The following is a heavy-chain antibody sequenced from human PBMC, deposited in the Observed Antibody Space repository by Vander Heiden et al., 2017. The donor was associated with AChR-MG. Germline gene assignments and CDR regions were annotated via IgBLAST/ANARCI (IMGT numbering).Heavy chain of an antibody. CDR2: IRYDGSTK. Sequence: QVQLVQSGGGVVQPGGSLRLSCAASGFTFSSHAMHWVRQAPGKGLEWVAFIRYDGSTKSYPDSVKGRFTISRDNSKTTLYLEMNSLRTEDTAVDYCAKSLKLTGNFEYWGQGILGTVSS. CDR3: AKSLKLTGNFEY. V-gene: IGHV3-30*02. J-gene: IGHJ4*02. D-gene: IGHD3-9*01. CDR1: GFTFSSHA.